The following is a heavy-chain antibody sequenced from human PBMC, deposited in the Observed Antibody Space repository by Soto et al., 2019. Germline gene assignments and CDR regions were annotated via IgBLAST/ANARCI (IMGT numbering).Heavy chain of an antibody. CDR2: MSTSGTL. Sequence: QVQLQESGPGLVKPSATLSLTCSVSGVSISRYYWAWLRQPAGQGLEWVGPMSTSGTLNYNPSLKSRVTVSIYTLENECSLNLRSFTAADTAVYFCVRVRNFLGIDVWGQGTTVTVS. J-gene: IGHJ6*02. CDR3: VRVRNFLGIDV. V-gene: IGHV4-4*07. CDR1: GVSISRYY.